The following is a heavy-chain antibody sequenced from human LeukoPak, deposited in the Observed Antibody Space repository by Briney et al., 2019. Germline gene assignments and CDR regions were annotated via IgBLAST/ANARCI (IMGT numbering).Heavy chain of an antibody. CDR2: ISSIINYI. J-gene: IGHJ6*03. V-gene: IGHV3-21*01. Sequence: GGSLRLSCAASGFTFSSYSMNWLRQAPGKGLEWVSSISSIINYIYYADSVKGRFTISRDNAKNTLYLQMNSLRAEDTAVYYCARVVYGSPYCYYYMDVWGKGTTVTVSS. CDR3: ARVVYGSPYCYYYMDV. CDR1: GFTFSSYS. D-gene: IGHD2-8*01.